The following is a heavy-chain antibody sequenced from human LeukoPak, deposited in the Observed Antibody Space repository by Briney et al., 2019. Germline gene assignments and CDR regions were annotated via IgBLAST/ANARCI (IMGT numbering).Heavy chain of an antibody. D-gene: IGHD3-10*01. CDR2: IYYSGST. J-gene: IGHJ5*02. CDR1: GGSISSSSYY. Sequence: SETLSLTCTVSGGSISSSSYYWGWIRQPPGKGLEWIGSIYYSGSTYYNPSLKSRVTISVDTSKNQFSLKLSSVTAADTAVYYCARAPVESYYYGSGSYHAWFDPWGQGTLVTVSS. CDR3: ARAPVESYYYGSGSYHAWFDP. V-gene: IGHV4-39*01.